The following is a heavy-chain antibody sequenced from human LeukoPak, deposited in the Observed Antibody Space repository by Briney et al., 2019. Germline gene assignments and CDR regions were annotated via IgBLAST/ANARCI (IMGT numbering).Heavy chain of an antibody. V-gene: IGHV3-23*01. D-gene: IGHD3-3*01. J-gene: IGHJ4*02. CDR3: AKALLEPFDN. CDR2: ISGSGGST. Sequence: SGGSLRLSCAASGFTFSSYAMSWVRQAPGKGLEGVSAISGSGGSTYYADSVKGRFTISRDNSKNTLYLQMNSLRAEDTAVYYCAKALLEPFDNWGQGTLVTVSS. CDR1: GFTFSSYA.